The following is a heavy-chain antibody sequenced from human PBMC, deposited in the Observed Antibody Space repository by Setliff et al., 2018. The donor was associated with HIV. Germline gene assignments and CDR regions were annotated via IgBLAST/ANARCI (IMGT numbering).Heavy chain of an antibody. V-gene: IGHV3-48*01. CDR3: ASRRWPYCGDECYKYYFDS. Sequence: GGSLRLSCAASGFTFSISSMNWVRQAPGKGLEWVSYISSSSTIYHADSVEGRFTISRDNAKNSLYLQMNSLRAEDTAVYYCASRRWPYCGDECYKYYFDSWGQGTLVTVSS. CDR2: ISSSSTI. J-gene: IGHJ4*02. D-gene: IGHD2-21*01. CDR1: GFTFSISS.